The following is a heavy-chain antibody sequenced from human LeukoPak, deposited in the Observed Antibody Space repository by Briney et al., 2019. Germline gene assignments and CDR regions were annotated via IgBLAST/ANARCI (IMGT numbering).Heavy chain of an antibody. CDR3: AKDSVWGSYRPTQIDY. D-gene: IGHD3-16*02. CDR1: GFTFSSYA. CDR2: ISGSGGST. J-gene: IGHJ4*02. Sequence: GGSLRLSCAASGFTFSSYAMSWVRQAPGKGLEWVSAISGSGGSTYYADSVKGRFTISRDNSKNTLYLQMNSLRAEDTAVYYCAKDSVWGSYRPTQIDYWGQGTLVRLL. V-gene: IGHV3-23*01.